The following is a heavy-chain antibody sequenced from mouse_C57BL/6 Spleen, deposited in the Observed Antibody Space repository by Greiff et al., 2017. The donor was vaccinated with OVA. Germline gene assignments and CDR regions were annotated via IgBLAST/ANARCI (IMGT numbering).Heavy chain of an antibody. Sequence: VKLVETGGGLVRPGHSLPLSCVTSGFTFSNYRMHWLRQPPGKRLEWLAVITVKSDTSGANYAESVLGRFAISRDDSKSSVYLEMNRLREEDTATYFCSRSGLDDGYYEWFAYWGQGTLVTVSA. V-gene: IGHV13-2*01. CDR3: SRSGLDDGYYEWFAY. CDR2: ITVKSDTSGA. CDR1: GFTFSNYR. D-gene: IGHD2-3*01. J-gene: IGHJ3*01.